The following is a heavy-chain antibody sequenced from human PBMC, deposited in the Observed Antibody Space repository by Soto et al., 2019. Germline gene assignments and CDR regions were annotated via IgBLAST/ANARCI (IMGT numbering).Heavy chain of an antibody. CDR2: ISYDGSSK. D-gene: IGHD3-10*01. CDR3: ARDRGDGYNYLDY. Sequence: GGSLRLSCAASGFTFSSYAMHWVRQAPGKGLEWVAVISYDGSSKYYADSVKGRFTISRDNSKNTLYLQMNSLRAEDTAVYYCARDRGDGYNYLDYWGQGTLVTVSS. J-gene: IGHJ4*02. CDR1: GFTFSSYA. V-gene: IGHV3-30-3*01.